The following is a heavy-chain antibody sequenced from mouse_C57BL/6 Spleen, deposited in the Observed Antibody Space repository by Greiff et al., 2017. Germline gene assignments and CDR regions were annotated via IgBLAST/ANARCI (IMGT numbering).Heavy chain of an antibody. CDR1: GFTFSSYA. CDR2: ISDGGSYT. J-gene: IGHJ2*01. V-gene: IGHV5-4*01. D-gene: IGHD2-3*01. Sequence: LVESGGGLVKPGGSLKLSCAASGFTFSSYAMSWVRQTPEKRLEWVATISDGGSYTSYPDNVKGRFPISRANAKNNLYLQMSHLKSEDTAMYYCARADGYYYFDYWGQGTTLTVSS. CDR3: ARADGYYYFDY.